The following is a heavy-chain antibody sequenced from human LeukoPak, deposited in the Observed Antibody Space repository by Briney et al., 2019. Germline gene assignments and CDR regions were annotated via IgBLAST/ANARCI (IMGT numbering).Heavy chain of an antibody. D-gene: IGHD6-13*01. Sequence: SETLSLTCTVSGGSISSYYWSWIRQPAGKGLAWIGRIYTSGSTNYNPSLKSRVTMSVDTSKNQFSLTLSSVTAADTAVYYCAREGVEAAAIGYWGQGTLVTVSS. J-gene: IGHJ4*02. CDR2: IYTSGST. CDR1: GGSISSYY. CDR3: AREGVEAAAIGY. V-gene: IGHV4-4*07.